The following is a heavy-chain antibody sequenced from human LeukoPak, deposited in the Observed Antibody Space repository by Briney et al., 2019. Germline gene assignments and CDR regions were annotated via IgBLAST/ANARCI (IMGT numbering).Heavy chain of an antibody. CDR3: ARVYYDFWSGYYTPRGYYYYMDV. Sequence: GASVKVSCKASGYTFTSYGISRVRQAPGQGLEWMGWISAYNGNTNYAQKLQGRVTMTTDTSTSTAYMELRSLRSDDTAVYYCARVYYDFWSGYYTPRGYYYYMDVWGKGTTVTVSS. D-gene: IGHD3-3*01. V-gene: IGHV1-18*01. J-gene: IGHJ6*03. CDR1: GYTFTSYG. CDR2: ISAYNGNT.